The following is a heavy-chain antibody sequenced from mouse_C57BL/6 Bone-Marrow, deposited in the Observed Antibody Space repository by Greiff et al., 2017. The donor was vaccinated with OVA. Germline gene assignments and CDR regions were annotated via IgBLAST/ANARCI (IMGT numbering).Heavy chain of an antibody. V-gene: IGHV5-9-1*02. CDR2: ISSGGDYI. J-gene: IGHJ4*01. CDR1: GFTFSSYA. Sequence: EVKLVESGEGLVKPGGSLKLSCAASGFTFSSYAMSWVRQTPEKRLEWVAYISSGGDYIYYADTVKGRFTISRDNARNTLYLQMSSLKSEDTAMYYCTREGDTVVAYYAMDYWGQGTSVTVSS. CDR3: TREGDTVVAYYAMDY. D-gene: IGHD1-1*01.